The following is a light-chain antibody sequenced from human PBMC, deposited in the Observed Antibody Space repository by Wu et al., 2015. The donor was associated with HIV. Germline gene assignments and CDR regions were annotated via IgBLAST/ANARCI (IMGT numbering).Light chain of an antibody. Sequence: EIVLTQSPGHLSLSPGERATLSCRASQSVSSSSLAWYQQKPGQAPRLLIYGASSRATGVPDRFSGSGSETDFTLTISRLEPEDFAVYYCQQYGGSPPYSFGQGTKLEIK. CDR2: GAS. V-gene: IGKV3-20*01. CDR3: QQYGGSPPYS. CDR1: QSVSSSS. J-gene: IGKJ2*03.